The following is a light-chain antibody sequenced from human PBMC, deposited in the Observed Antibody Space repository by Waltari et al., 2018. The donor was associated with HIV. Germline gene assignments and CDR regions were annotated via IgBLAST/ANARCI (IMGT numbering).Light chain of an antibody. CDR1: ALPNHY. V-gene: IGLV3-25*03. CDR2: KDT. Sequence: SFELTQPPSVSVSPGQTARITCSGDALPNHYVYWYQQKAGQAPVLVIYKDTERPSGIPERFSGSNSGTIVTLTISGVQAEDEADYYCQSADSSGGFLVVGFGGGTKLTVL. CDR3: QSADSSGGFLVVG. J-gene: IGLJ2*01.